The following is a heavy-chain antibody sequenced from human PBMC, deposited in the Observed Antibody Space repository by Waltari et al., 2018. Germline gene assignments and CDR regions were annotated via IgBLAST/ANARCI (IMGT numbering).Heavy chain of an antibody. V-gene: IGHV4-39*01. D-gene: IGHD1-26*01. CDR1: GGSISSSNYY. J-gene: IGHJ4*02. CDR3: ARLDSRSGSYYFDY. CDR2: IYYSGST. Sequence: QLQLQESGPGLVKPSETLSPPCTVSGGSISSSNYYWGRIRQPPGKGLEWIGNIYYSGSTYYNPSLKSRVTTYIDTSKNQFSLKLSSVTAADTAVYFCARLDSRSGSYYFDYWGQGTLVTVSS.